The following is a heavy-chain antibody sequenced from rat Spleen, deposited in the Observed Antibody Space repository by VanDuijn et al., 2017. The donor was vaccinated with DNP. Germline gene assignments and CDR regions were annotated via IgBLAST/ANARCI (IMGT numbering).Heavy chain of an antibody. J-gene: IGHJ4*01. V-gene: IGHV5-31*01. CDR2: ISSSDGYT. Sequence: EVQLVESGGDLVQPGRSLKLSCVASGFTFNDYWMTWIRQVPGKGLEWVASISSSDGYTYYPDSVKGRFAISRDDAKNTLYLQLSSLRSEDTATYYCTWGNVDAWGQGTSVTVSS. CDR1: GFTFNDYW. CDR3: TWGNVDA.